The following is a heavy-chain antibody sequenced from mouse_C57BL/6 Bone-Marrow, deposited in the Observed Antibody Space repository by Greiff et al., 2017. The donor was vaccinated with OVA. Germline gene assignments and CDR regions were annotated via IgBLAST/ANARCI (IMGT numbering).Heavy chain of an antibody. Sequence: VQLQQSGPELVKPGASVKISCKASGYAFSSSWMNWVKQRPGKGLEWIGRIYPGDGDTNYNGKFKGKATLTADKSSSTAYMQLSSLTSEDSAVYCCARRIIWGDFDDWGQGTTLTVSS. D-gene: IGHD1-1*02. CDR2: IYPGDGDT. CDR3: ARRIIWGDFDD. J-gene: IGHJ2*01. CDR1: GYAFSSSW. V-gene: IGHV1-82*01.